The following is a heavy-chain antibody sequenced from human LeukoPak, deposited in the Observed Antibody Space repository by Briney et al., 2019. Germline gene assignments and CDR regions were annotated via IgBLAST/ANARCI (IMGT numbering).Heavy chain of an antibody. CDR1: GGSIGSYY. V-gene: IGHV4-59*01. Sequence: SETLSLTCTVSGGSIGSYYWSWIRQPPGKGLEWIGYIYYSGSTNYNPSLKSRVTISVDTSKNQFSLKLSSVTAADTAVYYCARGKTTVTTRPPFDYWGQGTLVTVSS. CDR3: ARGKTTVTTRPPFDY. D-gene: IGHD4-17*01. J-gene: IGHJ4*02. CDR2: IYYSGST.